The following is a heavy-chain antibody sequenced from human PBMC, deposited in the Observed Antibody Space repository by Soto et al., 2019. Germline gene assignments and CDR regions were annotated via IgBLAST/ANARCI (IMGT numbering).Heavy chain of an antibody. CDR1: GYTFTSYG. Sequence: ASVKGSCKASGYTFTSYGISWVRQAPGQGLEWMGWISAYNGNTNYAQKLQGRVTMTTDTSTSTAYMELRSLRSDDTAVYYCARSGDSYSYDSSGSGAFEIWGQGTMVTVSS. CDR2: ISAYNGNT. CDR3: ARSGDSYSYDSSGSGAFEI. J-gene: IGHJ3*02. D-gene: IGHD3-22*01. V-gene: IGHV1-18*01.